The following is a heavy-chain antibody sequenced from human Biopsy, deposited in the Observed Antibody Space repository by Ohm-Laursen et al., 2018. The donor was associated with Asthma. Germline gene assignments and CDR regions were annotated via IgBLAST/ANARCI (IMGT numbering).Heavy chain of an antibody. J-gene: IGHJ6*02. V-gene: IGHV1-69*13. D-gene: IGHD5-12*01. CDR2: LIPVLGTP. CDR3: ARGYSGPDRIVYYYSGLEV. Sequence: AASVKVSCKASGYTFTGYYMHWVRQAPGQGLEWMGGLIPVLGTPDHAQMFEGRVTITADESTSTAYMELSSLSSEDTAVYYCARGYSGPDRIVYYYSGLEVWGQGTTVTVSS. CDR1: GYTFTGYY.